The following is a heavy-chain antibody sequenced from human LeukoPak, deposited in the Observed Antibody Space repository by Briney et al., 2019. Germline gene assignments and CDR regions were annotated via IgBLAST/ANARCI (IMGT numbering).Heavy chain of an antibody. CDR3: ARGAPDASIVVVVAATRHFDY. CDR1: GGSISSGGYY. J-gene: IGHJ4*02. V-gene: IGHV4-39*07. CDR2: INHSGST. Sequence: PSETLSLTCTVSGGSISSGGYYWSWIRQPPGKGLEWIGEINHSGSTNYNPSLKSRVTISVDTSKNQFSLKLSSVTAADTAVYYCARGAPDASIVVVVAATRHFDYWGQGTLVTVSS. D-gene: IGHD2-15*01.